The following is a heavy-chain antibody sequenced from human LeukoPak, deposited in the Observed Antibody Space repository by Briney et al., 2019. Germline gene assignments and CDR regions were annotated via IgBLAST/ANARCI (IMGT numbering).Heavy chain of an antibody. CDR2: IYYSGST. CDR1: GGSISSYY. J-gene: IGHJ4*02. Sequence: TSETLSLTCTVSGGSISSYYWSWIRQPPGKGLECIGYIYYSGSTNYNPSLKSRVTISVDTSKNQCSLNLNSVTAADTAVYFCARFTSASQRYFDHWGQGTLVTVA. CDR3: ARFTSASQRYFDH. V-gene: IGHV4-59*01. D-gene: IGHD2-2*01.